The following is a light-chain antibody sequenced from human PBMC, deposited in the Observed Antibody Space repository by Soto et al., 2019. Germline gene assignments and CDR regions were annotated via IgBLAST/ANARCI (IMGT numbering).Light chain of an antibody. V-gene: IGKV3-15*01. Sequence: EIVRAQSPATLSVSPGERATFSCRAGQSVSSNLAWYQQKPGQAPRLLIYGASIRATGIPARFSGSGSGTEFTLTISSLQSEDFAVYYCQHYNNWPPWTFGQGTKV. J-gene: IGKJ1*01. CDR2: GAS. CDR3: QHYNNWPPWT. CDR1: QSVSSN.